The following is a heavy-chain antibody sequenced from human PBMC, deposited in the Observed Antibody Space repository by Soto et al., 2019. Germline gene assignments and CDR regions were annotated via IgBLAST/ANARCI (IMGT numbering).Heavy chain of an antibody. CDR1: GYTFTSYG. J-gene: IGHJ6*02. V-gene: IGHV1-18*01. CDR3: ASSGSGSLVPYGMDV. CDR2: ISPYNGNT. D-gene: IGHD3-10*01. Sequence: ASVKVSCKASGYTFTSYGISWVRQAPGQGLEWMGWISPYNGNTNYAQMLQGRVTMTTDTSTNTACMELRSLRSDDTAVYYCASSGSGSLVPYGMDVWGQGTTVTVSS.